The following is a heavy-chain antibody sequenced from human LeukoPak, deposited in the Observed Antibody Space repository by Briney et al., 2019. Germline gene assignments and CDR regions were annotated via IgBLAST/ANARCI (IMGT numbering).Heavy chain of an antibody. CDR1: GNTFTMYS. D-gene: IGHD3-16*01. V-gene: IGHV1-46*01. CDR2: INPSDGAT. CDR3: AREARGRLCGTVGGLFASYYTYYYMDV. Sequence: GASVKVSCKASGNTFTMYSIHWVRQAPGQGLEWMGMINPSDGATTYAQRFQGRVTMTRDMSTTTVYMDLRSLRSEDTAVYFCAREARGRLCGTVGGLFASYYTYYYMDVWGRGTTVTVSS. J-gene: IGHJ6*03.